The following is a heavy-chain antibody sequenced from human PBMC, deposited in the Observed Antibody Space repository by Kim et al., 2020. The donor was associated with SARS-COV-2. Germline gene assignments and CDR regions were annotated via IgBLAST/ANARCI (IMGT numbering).Heavy chain of an antibody. CDR3: ARADCGGDCPID. CDR2: ISSSSSYT. J-gene: IGHJ4*02. D-gene: IGHD2-21*02. Sequence: GGSLRLSCAASGFTFSDYYMSWIRQAPGKGLEWVSYISSSSSYTNDADSVKGRFTISRDNAKNSLYLQMNSLRAEDTAVYYCARADCGGDCPIDWGQGTLVTVSS. CDR1: GFTFSDYY. V-gene: IGHV3-11*05.